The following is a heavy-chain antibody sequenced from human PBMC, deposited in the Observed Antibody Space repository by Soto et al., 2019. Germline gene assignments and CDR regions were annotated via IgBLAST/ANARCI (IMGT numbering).Heavy chain of an antibody. CDR2: ISAYNGNT. V-gene: IGHV1-18*01. Sequence: ASVKVSCKASGYTFTSYGISWVRQAPGQGLEWMGWISAYNGNTNYAQKLQGRVTMTTDTSTSTANMELRSLRSDDTAVYYCARDFFSGYYDSSGRPTNDYWGQGTLVTVSS. J-gene: IGHJ4*02. D-gene: IGHD3-22*01. CDR1: GYTFTSYG. CDR3: ARDFFSGYYDSSGRPTNDY.